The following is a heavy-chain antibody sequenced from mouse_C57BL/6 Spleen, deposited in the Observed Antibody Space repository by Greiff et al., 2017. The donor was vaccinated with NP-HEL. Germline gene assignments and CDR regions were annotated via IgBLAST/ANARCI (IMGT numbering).Heavy chain of an antibody. V-gene: IGHV1-85*01. Sequence: VQLPQSGPVLVKPGASVMLSCKASGYTFTSYGINWVKQRPGQGLAWIGWIYPSDGSTTYNEKLKGKATLTVDTSSSTAYLVLPSLTSEDSAVYFCARSNYGSWDFDVWGTGRTVTVAS. D-gene: IGHD1-1*01. CDR3: ARSNYGSWDFDV. CDR2: IYPSDGST. J-gene: IGHJ1*03. CDR1: GYTFTSYG.